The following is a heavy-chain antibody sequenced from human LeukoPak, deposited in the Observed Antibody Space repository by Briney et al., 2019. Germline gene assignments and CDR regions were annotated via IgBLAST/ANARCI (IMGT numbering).Heavy chain of an antibody. V-gene: IGHV1-69*13. J-gene: IGHJ6*02. CDR2: IIPIFGTA. CDR3: ARDLGRSSGWFVGVFMDV. Sequence: SVKVSCKASRGTFSSYAISWVRQAPGQGLEWMGGIIPIFGTANYAQKFQGRVTITADESTSTAYMELSSLRSEDTAVYYCARDLGRSSGWFVGVFMDVWGQGTTVTVSS. D-gene: IGHD6-19*01. CDR1: RGTFSSYA.